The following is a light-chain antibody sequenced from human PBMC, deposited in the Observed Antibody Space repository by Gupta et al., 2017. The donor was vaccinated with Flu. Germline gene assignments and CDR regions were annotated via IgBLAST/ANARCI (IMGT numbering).Light chain of an antibody. CDR3: QQYDAWPPWT. CDR2: GAS. V-gene: IGKV3-15*01. J-gene: IGKJ1*01. CDR1: QSVSTN. Sequence: ATLSMSPGERATLSCMTSQSVSTNLAWYQQKPCQAPMLLIYGASTRATGIPARFSGSGSGTEFTLTIGSLQSEDFAVYYSQQYDAWPPWTFGQGTKV.